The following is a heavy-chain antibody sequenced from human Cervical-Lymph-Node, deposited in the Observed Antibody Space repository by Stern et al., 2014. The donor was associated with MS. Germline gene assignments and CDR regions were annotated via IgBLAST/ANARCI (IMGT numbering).Heavy chain of an antibody. CDR1: GFTFNRYY. V-gene: IGHV3-74*01. D-gene: IGHD4/OR15-4a*01. Sequence: EVQLVESGGGLVQPGGSLRLSCAASGFTFNRYYMHWVRQAPGKGLVWVSRISTDGSVTNYADSVEGRFTISRDNAKNMLFLQMDSLRVEDTAVYYCARGVGADGYWGQGTLVAVSS. CDR2: ISTDGSVT. CDR3: ARGVGADGY. J-gene: IGHJ4*02.